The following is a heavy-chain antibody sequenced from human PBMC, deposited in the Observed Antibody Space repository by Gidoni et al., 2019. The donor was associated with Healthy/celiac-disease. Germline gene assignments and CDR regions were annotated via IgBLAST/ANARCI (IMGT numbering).Heavy chain of an antibody. CDR3: ARELAGTGGDY. D-gene: IGHD6-19*01. J-gene: IGHJ4*02. CDR1: GRTFSRYA. Sequence: QVQLVQSGAEVKKPGSSVKVSCKASGRTFSRYAISWVRQSPEQGLEWMGGIIPIFGTANYAQKIQGRVTITADESTSTAYMELSSLRSEDTAVYYCARELAGTGGDYWGQGTLVTVSS. V-gene: IGHV1-69*01. CDR2: IIPIFGTA.